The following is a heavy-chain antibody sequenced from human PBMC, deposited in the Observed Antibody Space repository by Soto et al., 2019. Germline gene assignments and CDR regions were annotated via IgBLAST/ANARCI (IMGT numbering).Heavy chain of an antibody. J-gene: IGHJ4*02. CDR2: ISSTGSSV. V-gene: IGHV3-11*01. CDR1: GFTFSDYY. Sequence: PGGSLRLSCTGSGFTFSDYYMSWIRQAPGKGLEWVSYISSTGSSVYYADSVKGRFTMSRDNAKNSLYLRMNSLRAEDTAVYYCTRDPQASRPDYWGQGTLVTVSS. CDR3: TRDPQASRPDY.